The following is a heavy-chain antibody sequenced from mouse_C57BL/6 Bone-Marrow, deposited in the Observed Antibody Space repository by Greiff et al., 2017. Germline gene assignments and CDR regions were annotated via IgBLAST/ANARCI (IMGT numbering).Heavy chain of an antibody. CDR3: ASYAWLAY. J-gene: IGHJ3*01. D-gene: IGHD1-1*01. V-gene: IGHV1-81*01. CDR2: IYPRSGNT. Sequence: QVQLQQPGAELARPGASVKLSCKASGYTFTSYGISWVKQRTGPGLEWIGEIYPRSGNTYYNAKFQGKDTLTADKSSSTAYMELRSLTSEDAAVYFCASYAWLAYWGQGTLVTVSA. CDR1: GYTFTSYG.